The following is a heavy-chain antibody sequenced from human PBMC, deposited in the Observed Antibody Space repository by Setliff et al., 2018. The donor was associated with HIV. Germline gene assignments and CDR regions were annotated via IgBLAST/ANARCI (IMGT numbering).Heavy chain of an antibody. Sequence: GGSLRLSCAASGFTFSSYSMNWVRQAPGKGLEWVSYIRYVDSVKGRFTISRDSAKNSLYLQMNSLRAEDTAVYYCAIGLLTGEIDYWGQGTLVTVSS. CDR1: GFTFSSYS. CDR2: YI. V-gene: IGHV3-21*05. D-gene: IGHD3-9*01. J-gene: IGHJ4*02. CDR3: AIGLLTGEIDY.